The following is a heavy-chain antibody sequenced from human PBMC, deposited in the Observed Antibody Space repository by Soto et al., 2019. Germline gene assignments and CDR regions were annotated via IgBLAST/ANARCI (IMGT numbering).Heavy chain of an antibody. CDR3: ARKDCNSAGCPPDFDY. J-gene: IGHJ4*02. D-gene: IGHD2-2*01. V-gene: IGHV4-4*02. Sequence: QVLLQESGPGLVRPSETLSLTCAVSGGSINSSDWWSWVRQPPGKGLEWIGEIHHSGSTNYNPSLKTRSTISLDKSKSHFSLKLTSVTAADTAVYYCARKDCNSAGCPPDFDYWGQGTLVTVSS. CDR2: IHHSGST. CDR1: GGSINSSDW.